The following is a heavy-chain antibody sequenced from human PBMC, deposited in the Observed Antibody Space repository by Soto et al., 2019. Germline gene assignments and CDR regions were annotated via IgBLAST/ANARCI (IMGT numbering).Heavy chain of an antibody. Sequence: ASVTLCLTCTFSGGSISIGDYYLIWIRQPPGNGLEWIGYIYYSGSTYYNPPLKSRVTISVDTSKNQFSLKLSSVTAADTAVYYCASGYYYDSSGYNTRPGGWFDPWGQGTLVNV. CDR3: ASGYYYDSSGYNTRPGGWFDP. CDR2: IYYSGST. CDR1: GGSISIGDYY. D-gene: IGHD3-22*01. J-gene: IGHJ5*02. V-gene: IGHV4-30-4*01.